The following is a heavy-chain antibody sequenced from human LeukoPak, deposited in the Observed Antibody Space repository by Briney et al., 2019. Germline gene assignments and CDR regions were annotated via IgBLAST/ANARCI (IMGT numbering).Heavy chain of an antibody. D-gene: IGHD3-22*01. CDR3: ARDRDSSGYYYDY. CDR2: IIPILGIA. Sequence: ASVKVSFKASGGTFSSYAISWVRQAPGQGLEWMGRIIPILGIANYAQKFQGRVTITADKSTSTAYMELSSLRSEDTAVYYCARDRDSSGYYYDYWGQGTLVTVSS. J-gene: IGHJ4*02. V-gene: IGHV1-69*04. CDR1: GGTFSSYA.